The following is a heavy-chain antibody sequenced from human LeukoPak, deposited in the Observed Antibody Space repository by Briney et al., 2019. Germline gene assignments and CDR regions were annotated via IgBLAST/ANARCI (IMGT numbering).Heavy chain of an antibody. J-gene: IGHJ4*02. CDR3: ARDHVVPGLVFDH. CDR2: IGLGGSTI. V-gene: IGHV3-11*04. Sequence: PGESLRLSCASSGFTFSDHHMSWIRQAPGKGLEWVSKIGLGGSTIEYAESVKGRFTISRDDAKKSLYLQMSGLRAEDTAVYYCARDHVVPGLVFDHWGQGTRVSVSS. D-gene: IGHD3-10*01. CDR1: GFTFSDHH.